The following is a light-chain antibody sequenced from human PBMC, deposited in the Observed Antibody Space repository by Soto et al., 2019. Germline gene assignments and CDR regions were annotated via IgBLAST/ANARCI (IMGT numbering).Light chain of an antibody. Sequence: IQLTQSPSSLSASVGDRVTISCRASQGIANFLAWYQQKPGKAPKLLIYAASTLQSGVPSRFSGSGSGTDFTLTISSLQPADFAAYYCQQLNSFPIPFGPGTKVDIK. CDR1: QGIANF. CDR3: QQLNSFPIP. CDR2: AAS. V-gene: IGKV1-9*01. J-gene: IGKJ3*01.